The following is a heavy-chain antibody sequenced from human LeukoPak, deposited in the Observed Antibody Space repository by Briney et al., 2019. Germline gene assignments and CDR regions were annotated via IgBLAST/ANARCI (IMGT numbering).Heavy chain of an antibody. J-gene: IGHJ4*02. CDR2: INPNSGGT. Sequence: ASVTVSCTASGYTFTGYYMHWVRQAPGQGLEWMGRINPNSGGTNYAQKFQGRVTMTRDTSISTAYMELSRLRSDDTAVYYCASSAHSIAAAGTFDYWGQGTLVTVSS. CDR3: ASSAHSIAAAGTFDY. D-gene: IGHD6-13*01. CDR1: GYTFTGYY. V-gene: IGHV1-2*06.